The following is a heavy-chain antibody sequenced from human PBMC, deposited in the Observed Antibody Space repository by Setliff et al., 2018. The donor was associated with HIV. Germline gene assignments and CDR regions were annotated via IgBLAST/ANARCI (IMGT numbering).Heavy chain of an antibody. J-gene: IGHJ4*02. V-gene: IGHV4-4*02. CDR3: GGNGYYSIDY. Sequence: PGGSLSLTCAVSGGSISSNWWSWVRQSPGKGLEWIGEIYHSGSTHYNPSLQSRVTISVDKSKSQFSLKLNSVTAADTAVYYCGGNGYYSIDYWGQGTLVTVSS. CDR2: IYHSGST. D-gene: IGHD3-22*01. CDR1: GGSISSNW.